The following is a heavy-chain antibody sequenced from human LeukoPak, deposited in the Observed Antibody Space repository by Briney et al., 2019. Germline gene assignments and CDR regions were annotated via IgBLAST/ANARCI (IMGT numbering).Heavy chain of an antibody. Sequence: SETLSLTCTVSGYTVETGYYWAWLRRPPGKGLEWIGSIYRSATTYYNPSLKSRVLISMDMSRNEVSLSLTSVTAADTAVYYCAREWATYHNWYDPWGQGTLVIVSS. CDR1: GYTVETGYY. CDR2: IYRSATT. D-gene: IGHD1-26*01. J-gene: IGHJ5*02. V-gene: IGHV4-38-2*02. CDR3: AREWATYHNWYDP.